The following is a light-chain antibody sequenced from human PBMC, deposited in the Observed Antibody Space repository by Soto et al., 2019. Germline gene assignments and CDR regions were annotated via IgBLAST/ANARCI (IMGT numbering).Light chain of an antibody. J-gene: IGKJ3*01. CDR1: QSISSN. CDR3: QQYNNWPFT. V-gene: IGKV3-15*01. Sequence: EIVMTQSPATLSVSPGERATLSCRASQSISSNLAWYQQKPGQAPRLLIYGASTRSTGIPAPFGVSGSGTDFTLTISSLQSEDFAVYYCQQYNNWPFTFGPGTKVDIK. CDR2: GAS.